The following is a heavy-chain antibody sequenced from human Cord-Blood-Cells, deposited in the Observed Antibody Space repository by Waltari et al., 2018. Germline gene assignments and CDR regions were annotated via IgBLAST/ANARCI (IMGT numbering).Heavy chain of an antibody. CDR1: EYTFTRSA. Sequence: QVQLVQSGAEVKKPGASVKVSCKASEYTFTRSAMHWVRQAPGQRLEWMGWINAGNGNTKYSQKFQGRVTITRDTSASTAYMELSSLRSEDTAVYYCARETEYDFWSGYFDYWGQGTLVTVSS. CDR3: ARETEYDFWSGYFDY. D-gene: IGHD3-3*01. CDR2: INAGNGNT. J-gene: IGHJ4*02. V-gene: IGHV1-3*01.